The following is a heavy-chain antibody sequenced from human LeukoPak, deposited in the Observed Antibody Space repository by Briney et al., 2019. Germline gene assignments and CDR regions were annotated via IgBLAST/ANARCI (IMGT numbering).Heavy chain of an antibody. V-gene: IGHV4-31*02. J-gene: IGHJ4*02. CDR2: IYYSGST. Sequence: WVRQMPGKGLEWIGYIYYSGSTYYNPSLKSRVTISVDTSKNQFSLKLSSVTAADTAVYYCARDRHHYYDSSPSYYFDYWGQGTLVTVSS. CDR3: ARDRHHYYDSSPSYYFDY. D-gene: IGHD3-22*01.